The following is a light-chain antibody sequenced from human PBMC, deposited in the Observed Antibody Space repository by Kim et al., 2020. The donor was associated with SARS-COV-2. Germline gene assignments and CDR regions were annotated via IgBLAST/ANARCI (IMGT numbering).Light chain of an antibody. CDR1: SLRSYY. CDR2: GKN. Sequence: ALGQTVRITFQGDSLRSYYAGWYQQKPGQATVLVIYGKNNRPSGIPDRFSGSSSGNTASLTIPGAQAEDEADYYCNSRDSSGNPLVFGGGTQLTVL. J-gene: IGLJ2*01. V-gene: IGLV3-19*01. CDR3: NSRDSSGNPLV.